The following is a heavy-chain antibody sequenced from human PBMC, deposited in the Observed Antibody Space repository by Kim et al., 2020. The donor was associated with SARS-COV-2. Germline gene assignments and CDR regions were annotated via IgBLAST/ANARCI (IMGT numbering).Heavy chain of an antibody. D-gene: IGHD3-9*01. V-gene: IGHV3-11*06. CDR3: ARDFDSWFDY. Sequence: YTNYADSVKGRFTISRDNAKNSLYLQMNSLRAEDTAVYYCARDFDSWFDYWGQGTLVTVSS. J-gene: IGHJ4*02. CDR2: YT.